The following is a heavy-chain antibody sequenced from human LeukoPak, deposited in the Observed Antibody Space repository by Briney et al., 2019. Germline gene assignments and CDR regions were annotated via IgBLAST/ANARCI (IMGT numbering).Heavy chain of an antibody. J-gene: IGHJ4*02. CDR2: INPNSGGT. CDR3: ATLQIQWLVRGGY. D-gene: IGHD6-19*01. Sequence: ASVKVSCKASGYTFTSYGISWVRQAPGQGLEWMGWINPNSGGTNYAQKFQGRVTMTRDTSISTAYMELSRLRSDDTAVYYCATLQIQWLVRGGYWGQGTLVTVSS. V-gene: IGHV1-2*02. CDR1: GYTFTSYG.